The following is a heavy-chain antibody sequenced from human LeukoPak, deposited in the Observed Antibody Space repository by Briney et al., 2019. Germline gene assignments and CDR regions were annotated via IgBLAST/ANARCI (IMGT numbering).Heavy chain of an antibody. CDR2: ISSSGSTI. D-gene: IGHD3-10*01. V-gene: IGHV3-11*01. Sequence: MPGGSLRLSCAASGFTFSDYYMSWIRQAPGKGLEWVSYISSSGSTIYYADSVKGRFTISRDNAKNSLYLQMNSLRAEDTAVYYCASFVGSGSYYFDYWGQGTLVTVSS. CDR3: ASFVGSGSYYFDY. CDR1: GFTFSDYY. J-gene: IGHJ4*02.